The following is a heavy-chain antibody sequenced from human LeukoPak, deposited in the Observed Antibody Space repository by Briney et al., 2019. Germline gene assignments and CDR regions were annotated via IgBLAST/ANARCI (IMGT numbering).Heavy chain of an antibody. CDR3: ARDLRELPLSN. CDR2: ISAYNGNT. V-gene: IGHV1-18*01. D-gene: IGHD1-26*01. J-gene: IGHJ4*02. CDR1: GYTFTSYG. Sequence: VAALKVSCKASGYTFTSYGISWVRQAPGQGLEWMGWISAYNGNTNYAQKLQGRVTMATDTSTSTAYMELRSLRSDDTAVYYCARDLRELPLSNWGQGTLVTVSS.